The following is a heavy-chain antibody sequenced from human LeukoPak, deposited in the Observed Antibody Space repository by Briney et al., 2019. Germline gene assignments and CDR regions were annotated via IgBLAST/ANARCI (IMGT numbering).Heavy chain of an antibody. D-gene: IGHD3-10*01. J-gene: IGHJ4*02. V-gene: IGHV3-7*01. CDR1: GFTFSDYY. CDR2: IKHVGSTT. CDR3: TRGGVRGVLLPVDY. Sequence: GGSLRLSCAASGFTFSDYYMSWIRQAPGKGLEWVANIKHVGSTTYYLDSVKGRFTLSRDNAKNSLYLQMNYLRADDTAIYYCTRGGVRGVLLPVDYWGQGTLVTVSS.